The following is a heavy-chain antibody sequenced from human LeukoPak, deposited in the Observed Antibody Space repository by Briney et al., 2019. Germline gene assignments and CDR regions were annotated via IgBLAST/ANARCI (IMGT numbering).Heavy chain of an antibody. Sequence: SETLSLTCTVSGGSISSSSYYWGWIRQPPGKGLEWIGSISYSGSTNYNPSLKSRVTMSLDTSKNQFSLKLSSVTAADTAVYYCARTLRGLIYWFDPWGQGTLVTVSS. V-gene: IGHV4-39*07. CDR1: GGSISSSSYY. CDR2: ISYSGST. CDR3: ARTLRGLIYWFDP. J-gene: IGHJ5*02. D-gene: IGHD3-10*01.